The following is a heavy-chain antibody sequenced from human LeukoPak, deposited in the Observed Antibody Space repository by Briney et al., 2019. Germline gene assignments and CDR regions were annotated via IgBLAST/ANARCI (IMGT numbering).Heavy chain of an antibody. J-gene: IGHJ6*02. Sequence: GGSLRLSCAASGFTFSSYAMHWVRQAPGKGLEWVAVISYDGSNKYYADSVKGRFTISRDNSKNTLYLQMNSLRAEDTAVYYCARDLPVESRDYYYGMDVWGQGTTVTVSS. CDR1: GFTFSSYA. V-gene: IGHV3-30-3*01. CDR2: ISYDGSNK. D-gene: IGHD3-3*01. CDR3: ARDLPVESRDYYYGMDV.